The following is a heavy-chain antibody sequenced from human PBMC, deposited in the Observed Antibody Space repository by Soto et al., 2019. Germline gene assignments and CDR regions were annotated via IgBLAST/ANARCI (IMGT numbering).Heavy chain of an antibody. V-gene: IGHV3-23*01. CDR2: ISGSGGST. CDR1: GFTFSSYA. Sequence: ESGGGLVQPGGSLRLSCAASGFTFSSYAMSWVRQAPGKGLEWVSAISGSGGSTYYADSVKGRFTISRDNSKNTLYLQMNSLRAEDTAVYYCAKSRLCSGGSCYSFDYWGQGTLVTVSS. CDR3: AKSRLCSGGSCYSFDY. D-gene: IGHD2-15*01. J-gene: IGHJ4*02.